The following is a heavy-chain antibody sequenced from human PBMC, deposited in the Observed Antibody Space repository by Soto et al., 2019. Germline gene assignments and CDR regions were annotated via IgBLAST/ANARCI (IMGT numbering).Heavy chain of an antibody. Sequence: SETLSLTCTVSGGSISSYYWSWIRQPPGKGLEWIVSIYYIGCTYFNPSLKSRVTLSVVSFKNQFSLKLSSVTAADTAVYYCARRVAAAGTRLGWFDPWGQGTLVTVSS. J-gene: IGHJ5*02. CDR1: GGSISSYY. D-gene: IGHD6-13*01. CDR2: IYYIGCT. CDR3: ARRVAAAGTRLGWFDP. V-gene: IGHV4-59*05.